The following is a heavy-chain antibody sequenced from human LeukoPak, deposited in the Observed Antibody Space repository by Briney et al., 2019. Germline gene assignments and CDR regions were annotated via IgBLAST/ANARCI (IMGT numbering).Heavy chain of an antibody. CDR2: ITGSGSST. V-gene: IGHV3-23*01. Sequence: GGSLRLSCAASGFTFSTYAMGWVRQAPGKGLEWVSGITGSGSSTYYADSVKGRFTISRDNSKNMLYLQMNSLRAEDGAVYYCAKGATPYDYVGNSVYWGQGTLVTVSS. CDR3: AKGATPYDYVGNSVY. D-gene: IGHD3-10*02. J-gene: IGHJ4*02. CDR1: GFTFSTYA.